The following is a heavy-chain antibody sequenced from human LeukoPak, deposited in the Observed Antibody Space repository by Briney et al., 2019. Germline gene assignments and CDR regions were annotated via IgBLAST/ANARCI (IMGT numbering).Heavy chain of an antibody. CDR3: TRGPIIVEPAAMGTWFDH. Sequence: ASVKVSCKASGYTFTSYDINWVRQAAGQGLEGMGWMNPNSGNTGYAQKFQGRVTMTRSTSISTAYMELSSLRSEDTAVYYCTRGPIIVEPAAMGTWFDHWGQGTLVTVSS. CDR2: MNPNSGNT. V-gene: IGHV1-8*01. CDR1: GYTFTSYD. D-gene: IGHD2-2*01. J-gene: IGHJ5*02.